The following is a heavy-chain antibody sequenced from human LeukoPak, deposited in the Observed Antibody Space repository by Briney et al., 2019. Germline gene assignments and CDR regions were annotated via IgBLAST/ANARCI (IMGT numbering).Heavy chain of an antibody. J-gene: IGHJ4*02. D-gene: IGHD4-17*01. CDR2: INHSGYT. CDR3: TRMTTGHDY. CDR1: GVSFDDYY. V-gene: IGHV4-34*01. Sequence: SETLSLTYAVSGVSFDDYYWAWVRQTPGKGLEWTGEINHSGYTNDSPSLKSRVTLSIDTSRKQFSLNLRSVTVADAGTYYCTRMTTGHDYWGQGTLVTVSS.